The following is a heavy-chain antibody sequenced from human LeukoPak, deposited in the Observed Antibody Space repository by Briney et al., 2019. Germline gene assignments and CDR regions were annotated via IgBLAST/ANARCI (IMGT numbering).Heavy chain of an antibody. Sequence: ESGGSLRLSCAASGFTFSSYAMSWVRQAPGKGLEWVSGIASRGASTYYADSVKGRFTISRDSSKKIVYLQMNSLRAEDTAVYYCAKPVGYSSRQNVYSPFDYWGQGTLVTVSS. CDR3: AKPVGYSSRQNVYSPFDY. V-gene: IGHV3-23*01. CDR1: GFTFSSYA. CDR2: IASRGAST. J-gene: IGHJ4*02. D-gene: IGHD6-13*01.